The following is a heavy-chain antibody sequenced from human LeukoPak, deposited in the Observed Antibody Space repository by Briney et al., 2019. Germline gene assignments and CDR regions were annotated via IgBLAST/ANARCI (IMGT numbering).Heavy chain of an antibody. CDR3: ARDLDYGDYVVGYY. V-gene: IGHV4-34*01. Sequence: SETLSLTCAVYGGSFSGYYWSWIRQPPGKGLEWIGEINHSGSTNYNPSLKSRVTISVDTSKNQFSLKLSSVTAADTAVYYCARDLDYGDYVVGYYWGQGTLVTVSS. J-gene: IGHJ4*02. D-gene: IGHD4-17*01. CDR1: GGSFSGYY. CDR2: INHSGST.